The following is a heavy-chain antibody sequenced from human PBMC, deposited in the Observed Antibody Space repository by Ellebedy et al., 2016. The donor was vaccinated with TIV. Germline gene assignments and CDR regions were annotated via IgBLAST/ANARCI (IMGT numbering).Heavy chain of an antibody. Sequence: GESLKISCATSGFSVSGMHWVRQSPGRGLEWVAFVRSDGTTKYYIDSVKGRFTISRDSSKNTLDLQMNSLRAEDTGVYYCVKGAYPVPTVMAVWGQGTMVTVSS. D-gene: IGHD3-16*01. CDR3: VKGAYPVPTVMAV. J-gene: IGHJ6*02. CDR1: GFSVSG. V-gene: IGHV3-30*02. CDR2: VRSDGTTK.